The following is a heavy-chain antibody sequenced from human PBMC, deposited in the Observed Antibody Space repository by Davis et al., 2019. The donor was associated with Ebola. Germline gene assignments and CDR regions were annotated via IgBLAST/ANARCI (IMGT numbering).Heavy chain of an antibody. CDR1: GYTFTSYG. Sequence: ASVKVSCKASGYTFTSYGISWVRQAPGQGLEWMGWISAYNGNTNYAQKLQGRVTMTTDTSTSTAYMELRSLRSDDTAVYYCARDYCSSTSCYRGHWFDPWGQGTLVTVSS. CDR2: ISAYNGNT. V-gene: IGHV1-18*04. CDR3: ARDYCSSTSCYRGHWFDP. J-gene: IGHJ5*02. D-gene: IGHD2-2*02.